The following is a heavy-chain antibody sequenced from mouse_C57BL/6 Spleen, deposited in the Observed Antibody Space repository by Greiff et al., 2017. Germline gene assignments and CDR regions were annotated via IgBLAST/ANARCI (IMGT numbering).Heavy chain of an antibody. CDR2: IDPSDSET. D-gene: IGHD2-4*01. Sequence: QVQLKQSGAELVRPGSSVKLSCKASGYTFTSYWMHWVKQRPIQGLEWIGNIDPSDSETHYNQKFKDKATLTVDKSSSTAYMQLSSLTSEDSAVSDCAREGDYDGYYFDYWGQGTTLTVSS. CDR3: AREGDYDGYYFDY. V-gene: IGHV1-52*01. CDR1: GYTFTSYW. J-gene: IGHJ2*01.